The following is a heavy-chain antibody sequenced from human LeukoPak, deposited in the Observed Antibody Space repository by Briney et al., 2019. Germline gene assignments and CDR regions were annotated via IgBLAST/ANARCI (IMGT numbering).Heavy chain of an antibody. CDR1: GYTFTCYY. CDR3: ARASNSGYYYGY. D-gene: IGHD3-22*01. Sequence: GASVKVSCKASGYTFTCYYMHWVRQAPGQGLEWMGRINPNSGGTNYAQKFQGWVTMTRDTSISTAYMELSRLRSDDTAVYYCARASNSGYYYGYWGQGTTVTVSS. J-gene: IGHJ6*02. V-gene: IGHV1-2*04. CDR2: INPNSGGT.